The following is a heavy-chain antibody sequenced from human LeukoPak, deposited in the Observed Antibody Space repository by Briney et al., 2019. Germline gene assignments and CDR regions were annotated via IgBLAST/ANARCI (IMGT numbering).Heavy chain of an antibody. CDR1: GGSFSGYY. J-gene: IGHJ4*02. CDR3: ARRPPSGSIAMVRGVTRHETAYYFDY. Sequence: SETLSLTCAVYGGSFSGYYWSWIRQPPGKGLEWIGEINHSGSTNYNPSLKSRVTISVDTSKNQFSLKLSSVTAADTAVYYCARRPPSGSIAMVRGVTRHETAYYFDYWGQGTLVTVSS. V-gene: IGHV4-34*01. CDR2: INHSGST. D-gene: IGHD3-10*01.